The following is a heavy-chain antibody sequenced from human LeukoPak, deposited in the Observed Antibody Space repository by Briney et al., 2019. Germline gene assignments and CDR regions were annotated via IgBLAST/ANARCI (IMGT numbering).Heavy chain of an antibody. V-gene: IGHV3-11*01. CDR3: AKSPDYGDYVFDY. CDR1: GFTFSDYY. D-gene: IGHD4-17*01. CDR2: ITSSSSTI. Sequence: GSLRLSCAASGFTFSDYYMSWIRQAPGKGLEWVSYITSSSSTIYYADSVKGRFTISRDNSKNTLYLQMNSLRAEDTAVYYCAKSPDYGDYVFDYWGQGTLVTVSS. J-gene: IGHJ4*02.